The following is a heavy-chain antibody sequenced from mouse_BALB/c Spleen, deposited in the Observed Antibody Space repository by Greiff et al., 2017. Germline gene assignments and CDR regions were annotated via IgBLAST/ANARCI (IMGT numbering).Heavy chain of an antibody. Sequence: EVKLQESGPELVKPGASVKMSCKASGYTFTSYVMHWVKQKPGQGLEWIGYINPYNDGTKYNEKFKGKATLTSDKSSSTAYMELSSLTSEDSAVYYCASPIYYYGSSPAWFAYWGQGTLVTVSA. CDR2: INPYNDGT. D-gene: IGHD1-1*01. CDR1: GYTFTSYV. V-gene: IGHV1-14*01. J-gene: IGHJ3*01. CDR3: ASPIYYYGSSPAWFAY.